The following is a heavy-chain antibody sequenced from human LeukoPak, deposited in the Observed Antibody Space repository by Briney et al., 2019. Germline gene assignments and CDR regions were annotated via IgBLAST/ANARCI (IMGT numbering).Heavy chain of an antibody. D-gene: IGHD3-9*01. CDR3: ARYVVLRYFDWFQSEYDAFDI. Sequence: PSETLSLTCTVSGGSISSGSYYWSWIRQPAGKGLEWIGRIYTSGSTNYNPSLKSRVTISVDTSKNQFSLKLSSVTAADTAVYYCARYVVLRYFDWFQSEYDAFDIWGQGQWSPSLQ. CDR2: IYTSGST. CDR1: GGSISSGSYY. V-gene: IGHV4-61*02. J-gene: IGHJ3*02.